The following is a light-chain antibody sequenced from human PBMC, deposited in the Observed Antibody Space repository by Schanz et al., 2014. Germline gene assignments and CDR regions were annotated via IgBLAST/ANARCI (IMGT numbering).Light chain of an antibody. CDR3: SSYTSSSTWV. J-gene: IGLJ3*02. Sequence: QSALTQPASVSASPGQSITISCTGTATDIGGTYLVSWYQQNPGEAPKLLILGDNHRPSGVSNRFSGSKSANTASLTISGLQAEDEADYYCSSYTSSSTWVFGGGIKLTVL. V-gene: IGLV2-14*02. CDR1: ATDIGGTYL. CDR2: GDN.